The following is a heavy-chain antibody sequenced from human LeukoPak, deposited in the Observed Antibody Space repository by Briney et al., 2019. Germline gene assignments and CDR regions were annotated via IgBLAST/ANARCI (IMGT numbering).Heavy chain of an antibody. CDR1: GFSFIGYE. V-gene: IGHV3-74*01. J-gene: IGHJ4*02. D-gene: IGHD2-21*02. CDR3: ARELPREVTLDY. Sequence: AGGSLRLSCAASGFSFIGYEMQWVRQAPGKGLVWVSRINTDGSSTNYADPVKGRFTISRDNAKNTLYLQMNSLRAEDTGVYYCARELPREVTLDYWGQGTLVTVSS. CDR2: INTDGSST.